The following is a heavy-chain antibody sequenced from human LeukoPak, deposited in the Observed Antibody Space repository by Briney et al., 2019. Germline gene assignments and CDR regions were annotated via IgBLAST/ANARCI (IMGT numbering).Heavy chain of an antibody. CDR1: GGSISSYY. Sequence: SETLSLTCTVSGGSISSYYWSWIRQPPGKGLEWIGEINHSGSTNYNPSLKSRVTISVDTSKNQFSLKLSSVTAADTAVYYCANQPIYSSSLGSWGQGTLVTVSS. CDR2: INHSGST. CDR3: ANQPIYSSSLGS. D-gene: IGHD6-13*01. J-gene: IGHJ4*02. V-gene: IGHV4-34*01.